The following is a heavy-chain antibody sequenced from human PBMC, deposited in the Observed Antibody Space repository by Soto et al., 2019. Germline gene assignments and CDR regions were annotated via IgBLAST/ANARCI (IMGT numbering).Heavy chain of an antibody. J-gene: IGHJ5*02. V-gene: IGHV4-31*03. Sequence: QVQLQESGPGLVRPSQTLSLSCTVSGGSISNSANHWSWIRQHPGEGLEGIGYIYYSGGTYYSPCLKGGVTMSIDASKNQFSLRLSSVTAADTAVYYCAKGVRGFPTWFDPWGQGTLVTVSS. D-gene: IGHD3-10*01. CDR2: IYYSGGT. CDR3: AKGVRGFPTWFDP. CDR1: GGSISNSANH.